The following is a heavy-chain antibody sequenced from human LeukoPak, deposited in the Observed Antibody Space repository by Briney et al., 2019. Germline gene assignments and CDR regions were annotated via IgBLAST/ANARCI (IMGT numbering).Heavy chain of an antibody. CDR1: GFTLRGYG. Sequence: GGSLRLSCAASGFTLRGYGMHWVRQAPGKGLEWVAFIRYDGSDKSYADSVKGRFTISRDNSENTLYLQINSLRVEDTAVYYYAKDTPTTGYHLDSWGQGTLVTVSS. V-gene: IGHV3-30*02. CDR3: AKDTPTTGYHLDS. D-gene: IGHD1-1*01. J-gene: IGHJ4*02. CDR2: IRYDGSDK.